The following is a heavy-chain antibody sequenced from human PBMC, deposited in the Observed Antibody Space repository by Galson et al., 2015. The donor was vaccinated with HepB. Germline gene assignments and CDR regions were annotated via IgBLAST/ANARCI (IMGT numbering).Heavy chain of an antibody. J-gene: IGHJ3*02. D-gene: IGHD6-13*01. Sequence: SLRLSCAASGFTFSSYSMNWVRQAPGKGLEWVSSISSSSSYIYYADSVKGRFTISRDNAKNSLYLQMNSLRAEDTAVYYCARVERRSSSWYGAVAFDIWGQGTMVTVSS. V-gene: IGHV3-21*01. CDR1: GFTFSSYS. CDR3: ARVERRSSSWYGAVAFDI. CDR2: ISSSSSYI.